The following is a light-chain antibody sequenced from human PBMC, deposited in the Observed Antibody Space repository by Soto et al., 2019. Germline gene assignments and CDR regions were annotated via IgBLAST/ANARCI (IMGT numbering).Light chain of an antibody. J-gene: IGLJ1*01. Sequence: QSALTQPRSVSGSPGQSVTISCTGTSSDVGGYNYVSWYQQHPGKATKLIIYDVTERPSGVPDRFSGSKSGNTASLTISELRAEDEADYYFCSYGGISADLFGSGTKVTVL. CDR1: SSDVGGYNY. CDR3: CSYGGISADL. CDR2: DVT. V-gene: IGLV2-11*01.